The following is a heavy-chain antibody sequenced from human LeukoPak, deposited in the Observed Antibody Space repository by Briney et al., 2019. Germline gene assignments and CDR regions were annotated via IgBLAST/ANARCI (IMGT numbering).Heavy chain of an antibody. V-gene: IGHV3-23*01. D-gene: IGHD1-1*01. CDR1: GFTFSTFA. J-gene: IGHJ4*02. CDR2: IFGNGRTT. CDR3: ARGTPDWNDVGYFDY. Sequence: GGSLRLSCAASGFTFSTFAMSWVRQAPGKGLEWVSAIFGNGRTTYYADSVKGRFTISRDNSKNTLYLQMNSLRAEDTAVYYFARGTPDWNDVGYFDYWGQGTLVSVSS.